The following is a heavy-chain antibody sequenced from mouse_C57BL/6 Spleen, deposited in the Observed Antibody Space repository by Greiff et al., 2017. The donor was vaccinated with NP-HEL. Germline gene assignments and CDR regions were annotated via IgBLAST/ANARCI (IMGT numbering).Heavy chain of an antibody. D-gene: IGHD1-1*01. CDR3: ARGGFGYGTLFAY. J-gene: IGHJ3*01. V-gene: IGHV5-16*01. CDR2: INYDGSST. Sequence: EVMLVESEGGLVQPGSSMKLSCTASGFTFSDYYMAWVRQVPEKGLEWVANINYDGSSTYYLDSLKSRFIISRDNAKNILYLQMSSLKSEDTATYYCARGGFGYGTLFAYWGQGTLVTVSA. CDR1: GFTFSDYY.